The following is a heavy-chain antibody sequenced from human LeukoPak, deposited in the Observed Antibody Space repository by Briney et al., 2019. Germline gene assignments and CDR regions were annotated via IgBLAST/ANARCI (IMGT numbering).Heavy chain of an antibody. CDR1: GFTFSSYA. V-gene: IGHV3-23*01. CDR2: ISGSGGST. Sequence: GGSLRLSCAASGFTFSSYAMSWVRQAPGKGLEWVSAISGSGGSTYYADSVKGRLTISRDNSKNTLYLQMNSLRAEDTAVYYCARDLYYHILTGYYSPGYFDYWGQGTLVTV. J-gene: IGHJ4*02. D-gene: IGHD3-9*01. CDR3: ARDLYYHILTGYYSPGYFDY.